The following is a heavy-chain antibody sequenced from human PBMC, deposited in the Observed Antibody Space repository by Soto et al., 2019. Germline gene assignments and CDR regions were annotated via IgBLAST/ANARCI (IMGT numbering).Heavy chain of an antibody. CDR2: IIPIFGTA. CDR3: ARVGGMDRAYRSTYYFDY. V-gene: IGHV1-69*13. Sequence: ASVKVSCKASGGTFSSYAISWVRQAPGQGLEWMGGIIPIFGTANYAQKFQGRVTITADESTSTAYMELSSLRSDDTAVYYCARVGGMDRAYRSTYYFDYSGQGTLVTVAS. D-gene: IGHD2-2*01. J-gene: IGHJ4*02. CDR1: GGTFSSYA.